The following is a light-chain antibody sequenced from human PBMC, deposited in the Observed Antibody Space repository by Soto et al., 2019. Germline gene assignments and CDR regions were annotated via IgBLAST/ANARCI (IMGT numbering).Light chain of an antibody. Sequence: EKVMTQAPATVSLSPGERAALSCRASQSINSELAWYQQKPGQPPRLLIYGASTRATGVPARFTGSESGSELTLTISGLQSEDFAVYYCQQGHNWPLTFGQGTRLEI. J-gene: IGKJ2*01. CDR1: QSINSE. V-gene: IGKV3-15*01. CDR2: GAS. CDR3: QQGHNWPLT.